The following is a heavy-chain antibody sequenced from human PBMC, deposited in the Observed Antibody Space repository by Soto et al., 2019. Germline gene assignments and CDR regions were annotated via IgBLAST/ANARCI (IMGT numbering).Heavy chain of an antibody. D-gene: IGHD5-18*01. Sequence: QVQLVESGGGVVQPGRYLRLSCAASGFTFSTYAMHWVRQAPGKGLEWVAVISYDGTNKYYADSVRGRFNISRDNSKNALFLQMNSLRAEDTAVYYCAKDGGGYNYGYVMLDKYYYGMDVWGQGTTVTVSS. V-gene: IGHV3-30-3*01. CDR3: AKDGGGYNYGYVMLDKYYYGMDV. J-gene: IGHJ6*02. CDR1: GFTFSTYA. CDR2: ISYDGTNK.